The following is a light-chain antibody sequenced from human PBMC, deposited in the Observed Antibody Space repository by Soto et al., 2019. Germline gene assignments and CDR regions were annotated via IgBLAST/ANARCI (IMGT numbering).Light chain of an antibody. Sequence: IVMTQSPATLSVSPGERATLSCRASQSLSSNLAWYQQKPGQAPRLLIYGASTRATGIPARFSGSGSATEFTLTISSLQSEDFAVYYCQQYNDWPRRLTFGGGTKVDIK. CDR1: QSLSSN. CDR3: QQYNDWPRRLT. V-gene: IGKV3-15*01. J-gene: IGKJ4*01. CDR2: GAS.